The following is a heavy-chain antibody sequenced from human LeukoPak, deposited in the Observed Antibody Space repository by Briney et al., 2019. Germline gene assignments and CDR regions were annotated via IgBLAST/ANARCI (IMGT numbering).Heavy chain of an antibody. V-gene: IGHV4-34*01. Sequence: SETLSLTCAVYGGSFSGYYWSWIRQPPGKGLEWIGEINHSGSTNYNPSLKSRVTISVDTSKNQFSLKLSSVTAADTAVYYCARDFTYDFWSGYCDYWGQGTLVTVSS. D-gene: IGHD3-3*01. J-gene: IGHJ4*02. CDR1: GGSFSGYY. CDR2: INHSGST. CDR3: ARDFTYDFWSGYCDY.